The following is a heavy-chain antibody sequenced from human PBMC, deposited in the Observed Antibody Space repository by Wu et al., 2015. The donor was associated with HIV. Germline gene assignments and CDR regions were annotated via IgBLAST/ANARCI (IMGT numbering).Heavy chain of an antibody. J-gene: IGHJ4*02. CDR1: GYNFASYG. V-gene: IGHV1-18*01. CDR2: ISGYNGNI. CDR3: ARVFASAALQDRRPFHF. D-gene: IGHD2-2*02. Sequence: QVQLVQSASEVKKPGASVKVSCQASGYNFASYGINWVRQTPGQGLEWMGYISGYNGNINQTRGRLTLTTDTLIDTAYMDLRNLRPDDTAVYYCARVFASAALQDRRPFHFWGQGTLVTVSS.